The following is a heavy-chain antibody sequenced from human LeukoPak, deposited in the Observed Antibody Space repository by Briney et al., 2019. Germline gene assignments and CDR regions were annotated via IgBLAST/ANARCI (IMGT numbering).Heavy chain of an antibody. D-gene: IGHD6-13*01. J-gene: IGHJ4*02. CDR3: AKDLSSWRFFDY. CDR2: ISGSGGST. Sequence: GGSLRLSCEASGFSFSTSWMHWVRPAPGKGLVWVSAISGSGGSTYYADSVKGRFTISRDNSKNTLYLQMNSLRAEDTAVYYCAKDLSSWRFFDYWGQGTLVTVSS. CDR1: GFSFSTSW. V-gene: IGHV3-23*01.